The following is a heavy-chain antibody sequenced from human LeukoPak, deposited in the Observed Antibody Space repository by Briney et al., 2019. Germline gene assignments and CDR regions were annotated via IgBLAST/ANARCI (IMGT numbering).Heavy chain of an antibody. Sequence: PGGSLRLSCAASGFTFSSYSMNWVRQAPGKGLEWVANIKQDGSEKYYVDSVKGRFTISRDNAKNSLYLQMNSLRAEDTAVYYCARAAVTHYYYYYYMDVWGKGTTVTVSS. V-gene: IGHV3-7*01. CDR1: GFTFSSYS. CDR2: IKQDGSEK. J-gene: IGHJ6*03. D-gene: IGHD4-17*01. CDR3: ARAAVTHYYYYYYMDV.